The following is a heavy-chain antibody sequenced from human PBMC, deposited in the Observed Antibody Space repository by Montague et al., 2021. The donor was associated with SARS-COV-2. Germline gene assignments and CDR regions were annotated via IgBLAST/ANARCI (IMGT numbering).Heavy chain of an antibody. CDR1: GGPISRNY. CDR3: ARHSGRDTIFGVVIIFDAFDI. CDR2: IYYSGST. D-gene: IGHD3-3*01. J-gene: IGHJ3*02. Sequence: SETLSLTCTVSGGPISRNYWNWIRQPPGKGLEWIGSIYYSGSTYYTPSLKSRVTISVDTSKNQFSLRLSSVTAADTAVYYCARHSGRDTIFGVVIIFDAFDIWGQGTMVTVSS. V-gene: IGHV4-39*01.